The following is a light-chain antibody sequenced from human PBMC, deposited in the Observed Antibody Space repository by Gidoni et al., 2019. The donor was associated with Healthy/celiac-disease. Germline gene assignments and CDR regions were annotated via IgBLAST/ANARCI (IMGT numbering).Light chain of an antibody. J-gene: IGKJ2*01. CDR1: QSISSY. Sequence: DIQMTQPSSSLSASVGDRVTITCRASQSISSYLNWYQQKPGKAPKLLIYAASSLQSGVPSRFSGSGSGTDFTLTISSLQPEDFATYYCQQSYSNPPTFGQGTKVEIK. CDR3: QQSYSNPPT. CDR2: AAS. V-gene: IGKV1-39*01.